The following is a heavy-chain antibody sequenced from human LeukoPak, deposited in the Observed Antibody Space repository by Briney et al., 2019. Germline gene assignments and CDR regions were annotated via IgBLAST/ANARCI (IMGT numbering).Heavy chain of an antibody. D-gene: IGHD4-17*01. CDR1: GFTVSSNY. CDR3: AKAYLYGNYFDY. J-gene: IGHJ4*02. V-gene: IGHV3-23*01. Sequence: TGGSLRLSCAASGFTVSSNYMSWVRQAPGKGLEWVSAIGGSGGSTYYADSVKGRFTISRDNSKNTLYLQMNSLRAEDTAVYHCAKAYLYGNYFDYWGQGTLVTVSS. CDR2: IGGSGGST.